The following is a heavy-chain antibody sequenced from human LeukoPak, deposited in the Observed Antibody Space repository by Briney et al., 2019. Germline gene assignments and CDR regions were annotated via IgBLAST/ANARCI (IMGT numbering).Heavy chain of an antibody. V-gene: IGHV4-39*01. CDR2: IYYSGST. CDR1: GGSISSSDYY. J-gene: IGHJ4*02. CDR3: ARYPTAMVSFDY. D-gene: IGHD5-18*01. Sequence: KPSETLSLTCTVSGGSISSSDYYWGWIRQPPGKGLEWIGSIYYSGSTYYNPSLKSRVTISVDTSKNQFSLRLSFVTAADTAVYYCARYPTAMVSFDYWGQGTLVTVSS.